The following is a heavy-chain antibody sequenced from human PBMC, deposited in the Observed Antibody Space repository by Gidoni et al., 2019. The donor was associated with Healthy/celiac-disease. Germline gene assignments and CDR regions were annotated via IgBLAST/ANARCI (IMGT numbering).Heavy chain of an antibody. CDR3: AKRGFYFDY. CDR1: GFTFNTYD. CDR2: VTNSGSTT. V-gene: IGHV3-23*01. Sequence: EVQLLESGGGLVQPGGSLRLSCGASGFTFNTYDMSWVRQAPGKGLEWVSTVTNSGSTTYYADSVKGRFAISRDNSKSTLYLQMNSLRAEDTAVYYCAKRGFYFDYWGQGTLVTVSS. J-gene: IGHJ4*02.